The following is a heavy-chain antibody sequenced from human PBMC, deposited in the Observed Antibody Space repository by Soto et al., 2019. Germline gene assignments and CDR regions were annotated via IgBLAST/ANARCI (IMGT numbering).Heavy chain of an antibody. Sequence: SETLSLTCAVYGGSFSGYYWSWIRQPPGKGLGWIGEINHSGSTNYNPSLKSRVTISVDTSKNQFSLKLSSVTAADTAVYYCASQSITGTGAAADAFDIWGQGTMVTVSS. D-gene: IGHD1-20*01. J-gene: IGHJ3*02. CDR2: INHSGST. CDR1: GGSFSGYY. V-gene: IGHV4-34*01. CDR3: ASQSITGTGAAADAFDI.